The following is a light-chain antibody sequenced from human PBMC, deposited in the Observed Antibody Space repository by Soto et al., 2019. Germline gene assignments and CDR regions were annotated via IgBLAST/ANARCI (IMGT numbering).Light chain of an antibody. CDR3: HHYNNWWA. CDR1: QSVSTN. CDR2: GAS. Sequence: EIVMTQSPATLSVSPGERATLSCRASQSVSTNLAWYQQKPGLAPRLLIYGASTRATGIPARFSGSGSGTEFSLTINSLQSEDFAVYYCHHYNNWWAFGQGTK. V-gene: IGKV3-15*01. J-gene: IGKJ1*01.